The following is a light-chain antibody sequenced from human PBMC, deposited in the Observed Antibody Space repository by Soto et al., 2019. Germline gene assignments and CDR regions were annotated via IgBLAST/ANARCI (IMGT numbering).Light chain of an antibody. J-gene: IGKJ5*01. V-gene: IGKV3-11*01. CDR1: RSVSSY. CDR3: QQRSNLPLT. CDR2: DVT. Sequence: EIVLTQSPATLSLSPGESATLSGRASRSVSSYLAWYQQKPGQAPRLLISDVTNRPTDTTARFSGSGTGPGFTHTIICFWPEDCTVSCCQQRSNLPLTFGQGTRLEIK.